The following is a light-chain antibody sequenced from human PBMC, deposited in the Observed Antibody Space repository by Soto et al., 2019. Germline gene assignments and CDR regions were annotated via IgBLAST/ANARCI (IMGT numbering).Light chain of an antibody. V-gene: IGKV3-20*01. CDR1: QSVTSNY. Sequence: EIVLTQSPGTLSLSPGERATLSCRASQSVTSNYLAWYQQKPGQAPRLLIFGASIRATGIPDRFSGSGSGTDFTLTISRLEPEDFAVYHCQQYGRSPKTFGQGTKVEIK. CDR3: QQYGRSPKT. J-gene: IGKJ1*01. CDR2: GAS.